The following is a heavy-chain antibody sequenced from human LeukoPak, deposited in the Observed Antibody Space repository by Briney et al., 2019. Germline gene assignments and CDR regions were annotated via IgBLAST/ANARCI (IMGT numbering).Heavy chain of an antibody. J-gene: IGHJ4*02. D-gene: IGHD1-7*01. Sequence: SGGSLRLSCAASGXTFSSYGMHWVRQAPGKGLEWVAVISYDGSNKYYADSVKGRFTISRDNSKNTLYLQMNSLRAEDTAVYYCAKDLNYVFDYWGQGTLVTVSS. V-gene: IGHV3-30*18. CDR3: AKDLNYVFDY. CDR1: GXTFSSYG. CDR2: ISYDGSNK.